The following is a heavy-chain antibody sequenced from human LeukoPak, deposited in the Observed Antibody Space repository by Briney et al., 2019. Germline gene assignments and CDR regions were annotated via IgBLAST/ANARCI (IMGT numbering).Heavy chain of an antibody. CDR3: ARDWSGPYYFDY. D-gene: IGHD3-3*01. CDR2: MSQSGST. V-gene: IGHV4-31*03. CDR1: GGSISSGGYY. J-gene: IGHJ4*01. Sequence: PSETLSLTCTVSGGSISSGGYYWTWIRQPPGKGPEWIGYMSQSGSTYYNPSLKSRVTISVDTSKSQFSLKLTSVTAADTAVYYCARDWSGPYYFDYWGQGTLVTVSS.